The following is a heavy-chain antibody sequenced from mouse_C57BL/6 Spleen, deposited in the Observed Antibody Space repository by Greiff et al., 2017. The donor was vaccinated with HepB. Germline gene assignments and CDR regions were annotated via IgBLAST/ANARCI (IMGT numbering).Heavy chain of an antibody. D-gene: IGHD1-1*01. CDR2: IYPGDGDT. CDR3: ARSIGSSLYYYAMDY. Sequence: QVQLQQSGPELVKPGASVKISCKASGYAFSSSWMNWVKQRPGKGLEWIGRIYPGDGDTNYNGKFKGKATLTADKSSSTAYMQLSSLTSEDSAVYFCARSIGSSLYYYAMDYWGQGTSVTVSS. V-gene: IGHV1-82*01. CDR1: GYAFSSSW. J-gene: IGHJ4*01.